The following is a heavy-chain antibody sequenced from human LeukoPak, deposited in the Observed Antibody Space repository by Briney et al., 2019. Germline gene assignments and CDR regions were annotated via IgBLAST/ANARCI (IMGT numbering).Heavy chain of an antibody. Sequence: SVKVSCKASGGTFSSYAISWLRQAPGQGLEGMGRIIPIFGTANYAQKFQGRVTITTDESTSTAYMELSSLRSEDTAVYYCAREAGELYFDYWGQGTLVTVSS. CDR3: AREAGELYFDY. J-gene: IGHJ4*02. D-gene: IGHD1-26*01. CDR1: GGTFSSYA. CDR2: IIPIFGTA. V-gene: IGHV1-69*05.